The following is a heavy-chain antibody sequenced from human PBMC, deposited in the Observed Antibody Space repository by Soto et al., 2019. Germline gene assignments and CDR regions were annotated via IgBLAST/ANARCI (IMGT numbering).Heavy chain of an antibody. V-gene: IGHV4-39*02. CDR2: IYYSGSI. CDR3: AKGSGSSAYSPFDY. CDR1: GCSIRSSKYY. J-gene: IGHJ4*02. Sequence: PSETLSLTCNFSGCSIRSSKYYWGWIRQPPGKGLEWIGTIYYSGSIYYNPSLKSRVTISIDTSKNHFSLKLSSVTAADTAVYYCAKGSGSSAYSPFDYWGQGTLVTVSS. D-gene: IGHD3-16*01.